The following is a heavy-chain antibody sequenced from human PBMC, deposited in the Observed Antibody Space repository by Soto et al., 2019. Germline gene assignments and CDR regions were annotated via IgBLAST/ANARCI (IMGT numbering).Heavy chain of an antibody. CDR3: ASGGMSLAGRTPPLDWYFEL. CDR2: IYYTGGT. D-gene: IGHD6-6*01. J-gene: IGHJ2*01. V-gene: IGHV4-59*01. CDR1: GGSISSYY. Sequence: QVQLQESGPGLVKPSETLSLTCIVSGGSISSYYWSWIRQPPRKGLEWIGYIYYTGGTNYNPSLKSRVPPXLXTXXNQFSLKLSSVTAADTAVYYCASGGMSLAGRTPPLDWYFELWGRGTLVTVSS.